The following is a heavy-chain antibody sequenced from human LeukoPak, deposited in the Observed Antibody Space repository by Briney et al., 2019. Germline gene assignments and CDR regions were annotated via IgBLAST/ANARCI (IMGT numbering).Heavy chain of an antibody. CDR2: INAGNGNT. J-gene: IGHJ4*02. Sequence: ASVKVSCKASGYTFTGFYIHWVRQAPGQRLEWMGWINAGNGNTKYSQKFQGRVTITRDTSASTAYMELSSLRSEDTAVYYCARERIGSGDYWGQGTLVTVSS. CDR1: GYTFTGFY. V-gene: IGHV1-3*01. CDR3: ARERIGSGDY. D-gene: IGHD6-19*01.